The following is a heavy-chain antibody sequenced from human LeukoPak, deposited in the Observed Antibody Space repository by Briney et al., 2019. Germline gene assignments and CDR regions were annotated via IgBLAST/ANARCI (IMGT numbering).Heavy chain of an antibody. J-gene: IGHJ5*02. CDR2: IYHSGST. Sequence: PSETLSLTCAVSGGSISSGGYSWSWIRQPPGKGLEWIGYIYHSGSTYYNPSLKSRVTISVDTSKNQFSLKLSSVTAADTAVYYCARGAAGYSSSWYPFDPWGQGTLVTVSS. CDR1: GGSISSGGYS. CDR3: ARGAAGYSSSWYPFDP. V-gene: IGHV4-30-2*01. D-gene: IGHD6-13*01.